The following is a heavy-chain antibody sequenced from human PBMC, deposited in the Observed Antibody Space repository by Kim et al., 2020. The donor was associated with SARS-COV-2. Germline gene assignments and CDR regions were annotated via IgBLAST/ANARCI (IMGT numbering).Heavy chain of an antibody. CDR2: VSGGGGST. J-gene: IGHJ4*02. V-gene: IGHV3-23*01. D-gene: IGHD2-15*01. Sequence: GGSLRLSCAASGFTFSNYAVGWVRQAPGKGLEWVSAVSGGGGSTYYADSVKGRFSISRDNSKNTLWLQMNSLRVEDTAVYYCVKYIDGRPDYWGQGTLVTVSS. CDR3: VKYIDGRPDY. CDR1: GFTFSNYA.